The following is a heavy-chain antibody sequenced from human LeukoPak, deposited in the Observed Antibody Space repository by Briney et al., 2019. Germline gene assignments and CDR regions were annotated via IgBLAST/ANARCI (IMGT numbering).Heavy chain of an antibody. V-gene: IGHV3-11*04. D-gene: IGHD6-19*01. CDR1: GFTFSDYY. J-gene: IGHJ5*02. CDR3: ARAAAETGAFRDNWFDP. CDR2: ISSSGSIK. Sequence: GGSLRLSCAASGFTFSDYYMSWIRQAPGKGLEWVSYISSSGSIKNYADSVKGRFSISRDNVKNSLYLQMNSLRAEDTAVYYCARAAAETGAFRDNWFDPWGQGTLVTVSS.